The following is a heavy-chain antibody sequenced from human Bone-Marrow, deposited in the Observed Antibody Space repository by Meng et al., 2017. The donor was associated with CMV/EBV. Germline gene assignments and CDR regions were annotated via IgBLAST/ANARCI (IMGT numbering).Heavy chain of an antibody. CDR2: IYYSGST. CDR1: GGSVSTVSFY. CDR3: ARGRARMDY. V-gene: IGHV4-61*01. J-gene: IGHJ4*02. Sequence: GSLRLSCSVSGGSVSTVSFYWSWIRQPPGKGLEWIGYIYYSGSTYYNPSLKSRVTISVDTSKNQFSLKLSSVTAADTAVYYCARGRARMDYWGQGTLVTVSS. D-gene: IGHD6-6*01.